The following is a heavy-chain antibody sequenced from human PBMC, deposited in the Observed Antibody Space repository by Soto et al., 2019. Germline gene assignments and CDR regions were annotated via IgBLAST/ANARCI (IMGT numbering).Heavy chain of an antibody. Sequence: GGSLRLSCAASGFTFSSYAMSWVRQAPGKGLEWVSPISGSGGSTYYADSVKGRFTISRDNSKNKLYLQMNSLRAEDRAVYYCAKGLWFGELLIWGQGTLVTVSS. V-gene: IGHV3-23*01. CDR2: ISGSGGST. CDR1: GFTFSSYA. CDR3: AKGLWFGELLI. J-gene: IGHJ4*02. D-gene: IGHD3-10*01.